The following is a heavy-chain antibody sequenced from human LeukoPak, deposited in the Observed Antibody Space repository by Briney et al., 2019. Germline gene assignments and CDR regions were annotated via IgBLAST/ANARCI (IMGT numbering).Heavy chain of an antibody. V-gene: IGHV4-39*07. Sequence: PSETLSLTCTVSGDSISSSSSYWGWIRQPPGEGLEWIGSIYHSGSTYYNPSLKSRVTISVDTSKNQFSLKLSSVTAADTAVYYCASYTDAFDIWGQGTMVTVSS. CDR1: GDSISSSSSY. D-gene: IGHD3-16*01. CDR3: ASYTDAFDI. CDR2: IYHSGST. J-gene: IGHJ3*02.